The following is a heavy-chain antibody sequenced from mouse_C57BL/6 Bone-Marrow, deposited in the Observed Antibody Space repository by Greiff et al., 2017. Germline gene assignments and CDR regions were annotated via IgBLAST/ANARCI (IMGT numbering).Heavy chain of an antibody. CDR1: GYTFTDYY. CDR2: INPNNGGT. V-gene: IGHV1-26*01. CDR3: ARFQLGRYYAMDY. D-gene: IGHD4-1*01. J-gene: IGHJ4*01. Sequence: EVQLQQSGPELVKPGASVKISCKASGYTFTDYYMNWVKQSHGKSLEWIGDINPNNGGTSYNQKFKGKATLTVDKSSSTAYMELRSLTSEDSAVYYCARFQLGRYYAMDYWGQGTSVTVSS.